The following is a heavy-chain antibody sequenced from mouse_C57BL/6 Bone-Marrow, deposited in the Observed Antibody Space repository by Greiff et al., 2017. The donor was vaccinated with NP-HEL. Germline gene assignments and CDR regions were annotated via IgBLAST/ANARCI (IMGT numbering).Heavy chain of an antibody. J-gene: IGHJ1*03. V-gene: IGHV2-2*01. Sequence: QVQLQQSGPGLVQPSQSLSITCTVSGFSLTSYGVHWVRQSPGKGLEWLGVIWSGGSTDYNAAFISRLSISKDNSKSQVVFKMNSQQADDTAIYYWARRGYWYFDVWGTGTTVTVSS. CDR1: GFSLTSYG. CDR2: IWSGGST. CDR3: ARRGYWYFDV.